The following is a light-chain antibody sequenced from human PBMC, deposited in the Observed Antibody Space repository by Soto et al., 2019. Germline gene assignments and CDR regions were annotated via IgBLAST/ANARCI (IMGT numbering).Light chain of an antibody. V-gene: IGLV1-44*01. CDR2: NNN. CDR3: AAGDDSLNGVV. CDR1: SSNIGSNI. Sequence: QSVLTQPPSASGTPGQRVTISCSGSSSNIGSNIVNWYQQLPGTAPKLLIYNNNQRPSGVPDRFSGSKSGTSASLAISGLQSEDEADYYCAAGDDSLNGVVFGGGTKLTVL. J-gene: IGLJ2*01.